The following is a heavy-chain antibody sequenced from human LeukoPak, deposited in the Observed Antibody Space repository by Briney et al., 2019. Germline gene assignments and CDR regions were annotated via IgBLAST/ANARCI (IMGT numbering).Heavy chain of an antibody. V-gene: IGHV1-46*01. Sequence: ASAKVSCKASGYTFTSYYMHWLRQAPGQGLEWMGIINPSGGSTSYAQKFQGRVTMTRDTSTSTVYMELSSLRSEDTAVYYCARAASRSRPRNYFDYWGQGTLVTVSS. J-gene: IGHJ4*02. CDR1: GYTFTSYY. CDR2: INPSGGST. CDR3: ARAASRSRPRNYFDY.